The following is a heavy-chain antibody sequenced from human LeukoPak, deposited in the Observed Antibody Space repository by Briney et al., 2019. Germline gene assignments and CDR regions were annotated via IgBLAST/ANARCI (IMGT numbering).Heavy chain of an antibody. Sequence: SGTLSLTCAVSGGSISSSNWWSWVRQPPGKGLEWIGEIYHSGTTNYNPSLKSRVTISVDTSKNQFSLKLSSVTAADTAVYYCARVTAAAGYYYYYMDVWGKGTTVTISS. D-gene: IGHD6-13*01. V-gene: IGHV4-4*02. CDR2: IYHSGTT. CDR1: GGSISSSNW. CDR3: ARVTAAAGYYYYYMDV. J-gene: IGHJ6*03.